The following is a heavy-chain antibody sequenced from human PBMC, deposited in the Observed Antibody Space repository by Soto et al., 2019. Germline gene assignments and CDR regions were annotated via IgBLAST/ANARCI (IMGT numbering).Heavy chain of an antibody. D-gene: IGHD6-19*01. Sequence: SETLSLTCTVSGGSISSRSYYWGWIRQPPGKGLEWIGSIYYSGSTYYNPSLKSRVTISVDTSKNQFSLKLRSVTAADTAVYYCARGGWKLFDYWGQGTLVTVSS. CDR3: ARGGWKLFDY. J-gene: IGHJ4*02. V-gene: IGHV4-39*01. CDR2: IYYSGST. CDR1: GGSISSRSYY.